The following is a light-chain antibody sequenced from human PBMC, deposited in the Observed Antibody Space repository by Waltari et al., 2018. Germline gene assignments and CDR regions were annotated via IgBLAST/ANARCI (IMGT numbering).Light chain of an antibody. V-gene: IGLV2-14*01. CDR3: SSYTSIIPPFL. J-gene: IGLJ1*01. CDR2: DVS. Sequence: QSALTQPASVSGSPGQSITISCTRSGSDLGGHSFVSGYQQHPGKAPKLMIYDVSHRPSGVSNRFSGSKSGNTASLTISGLQPEDEADYYCSSYTSIIPPFLFGTGTKVTVL. CDR1: GSDLGGHSF.